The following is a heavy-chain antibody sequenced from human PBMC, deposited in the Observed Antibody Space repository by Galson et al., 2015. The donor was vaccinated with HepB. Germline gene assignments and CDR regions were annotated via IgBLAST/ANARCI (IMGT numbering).Heavy chain of an antibody. CDR3: ARSQYYYGSGRFLLGY. V-gene: IGHV1-3*01. CDR1: GYTFTSYA. D-gene: IGHD3-10*01. Sequence: SVKVSCKASGYTFTSYAMHWVRQAPGQRLEWMGWINAGNGNTKYSQKFQGRVTITRDTSASTAYMELSSLRSEDTAVYYCARSQYYYGSGRFLLGYWGQGTLVTVSS. J-gene: IGHJ4*02. CDR2: INAGNGNT.